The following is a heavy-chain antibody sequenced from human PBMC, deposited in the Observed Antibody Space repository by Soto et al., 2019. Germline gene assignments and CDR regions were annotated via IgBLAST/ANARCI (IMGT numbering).Heavy chain of an antibody. CDR2: IFDSGST. Sequence: SETLSLTCTLSGGSISGGVHSWSWIRQPPGKGLEWIGHIFDSGSTYYNPSLKSRLTISVDTSKNQFSPRMSSVTPADKAVYYCPRQIMPLTNDWYFDLWGRGHLVTVSP. D-gene: IGHD2-8*01. CDR1: GGSISGGVHS. CDR3: PRQIMPLTNDWYFDL. J-gene: IGHJ2*01. V-gene: IGHV4-30-4*01.